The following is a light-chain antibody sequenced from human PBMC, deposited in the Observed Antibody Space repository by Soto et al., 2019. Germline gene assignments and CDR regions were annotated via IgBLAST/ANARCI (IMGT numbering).Light chain of an antibody. CDR1: EGVRNM. J-gene: IGKJ4*01. CDR3: QQFYTWPVT. Sequence: EIVMTQSPATLFVSPGEGVTFSCRASEGVRNMLAWYQHKPGQPPRLLVSYASAGATGVPARFSGSGSGTEFTLTINSLQSEDVALYYCQQFYTWPVTFGGGTKVEIK. CDR2: YAS. V-gene: IGKV3-15*01.